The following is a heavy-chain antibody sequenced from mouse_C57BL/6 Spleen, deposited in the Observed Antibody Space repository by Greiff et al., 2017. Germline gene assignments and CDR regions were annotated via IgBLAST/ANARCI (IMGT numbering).Heavy chain of an antibody. J-gene: IGHJ3*01. V-gene: IGHV10-1*01. CDR2: IRSKSNNYAT. D-gene: IGHD2-4*01. CDR3: VGGGFYDYDEGAWFAY. CDR1: GFSFNTYA. Sequence: EVKLVESGGGLVQPKGSLKLSCAASGFSFNTYAMNWVRQAPGKGLEWVARIRSKSNNYATYYADSVKDRFTISRDDSESMLYLQMNNLKTEDTAMYYCVGGGFYDYDEGAWFAYWGQGTLVTVSA.